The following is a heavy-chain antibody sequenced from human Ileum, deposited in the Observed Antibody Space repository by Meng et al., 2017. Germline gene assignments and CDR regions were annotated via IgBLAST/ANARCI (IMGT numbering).Heavy chain of an antibody. V-gene: IGHV3-74*03. CDR2: INGDGGYT. CDR1: GFTFTGTW. CDR3: AKDWGGVGALDY. Sequence: GHLGVPGGGLVEPGGYLSLSCAVSGFTFTGTWMHWVRQAPGKGLAWVARINGDGGYTEYADSVRARFTISRDNAKNTLYLQMNSLRAEDTAVYFCAKDWGGVGALDYWGQGSLVTVSS. D-gene: IGHD1-26*01. J-gene: IGHJ4*02.